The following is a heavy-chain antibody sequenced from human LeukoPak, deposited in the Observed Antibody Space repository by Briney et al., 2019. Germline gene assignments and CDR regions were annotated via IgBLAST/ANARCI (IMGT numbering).Heavy chain of an antibody. V-gene: IGHV3-33*01. CDR2: IWNDGSNK. Sequence: AGGSLRLSCAASGLTFSSYGMHWVRQAPGKGLEWVAVIWNDGSNKYYADSVKGRFTISRDNSKNTLYLQMNSLKTEDTAVYYCTTGGNVLVAGTRAFDIWGQGTVVTVSS. J-gene: IGHJ3*02. CDR1: GLTFSSYG. D-gene: IGHD6-19*01. CDR3: TTGGNVLVAGTRAFDI.